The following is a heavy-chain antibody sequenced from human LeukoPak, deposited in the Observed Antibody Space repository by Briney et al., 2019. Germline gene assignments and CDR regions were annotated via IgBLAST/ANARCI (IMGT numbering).Heavy chain of an antibody. V-gene: IGHV4-39*07. D-gene: IGHD1-26*01. J-gene: IGHJ5*02. CDR3: ARDEIISSGWFDP. CDR1: GGSISSSSYY. CDR2: IYYSGST. Sequence: SETLSLTCTVSGGSISSSSYYWGWIRQPPGKGLEWIGSIYYSGSTYYNPSLKSRVTISVDTSKNQFSLKLSSVTAADTAVYYCARDEIISSGWFDPWGQGTLVTVSS.